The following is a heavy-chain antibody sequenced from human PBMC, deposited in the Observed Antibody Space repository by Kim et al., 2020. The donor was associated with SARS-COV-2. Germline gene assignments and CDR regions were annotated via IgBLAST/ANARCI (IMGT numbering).Heavy chain of an antibody. CDR1: GFTFSSYG. CDR2: IWYDGSNK. J-gene: IGHJ4*02. Sequence: GGSLRLSCAASGFTFSSYGMHWVRQAPGKGLEWVAVIWYDGSNKYYADSVKGRFTISRDNSKNTLYLQMNSLRAEDTAVYYCARDFAWDSSGYYGYWGQGTLVTVSS. V-gene: IGHV3-33*01. D-gene: IGHD3-22*01. CDR3: ARDFAWDSSGYYGY.